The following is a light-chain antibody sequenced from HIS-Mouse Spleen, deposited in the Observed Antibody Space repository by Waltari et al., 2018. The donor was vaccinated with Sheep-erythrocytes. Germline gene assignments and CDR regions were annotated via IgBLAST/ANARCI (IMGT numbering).Light chain of an antibody. CDR1: ALPKQY. CDR2: EDS. J-gene: IGLJ3*02. V-gene: IGLV3-10*01. Sequence: SYELTQPPSVSVSPGQTARIPCPGDALPKQYAYWYQQKSGPAPVLVIYEDSKRPSGIPERFSGSTSGTMATLTISGAQVEDEADYYCYSTDSSGNHWVFGGGTKLTVL. CDR3: YSTDSSGNHWV.